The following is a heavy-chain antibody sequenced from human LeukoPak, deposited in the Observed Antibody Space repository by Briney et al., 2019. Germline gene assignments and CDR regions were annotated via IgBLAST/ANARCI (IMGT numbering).Heavy chain of an antibody. CDR2: INHSGST. D-gene: IGHD6-13*01. J-gene: IGHJ6*03. CDR1: GGSFRGYY. Sequence: SETLSLTCAVYGGSFRGYYWSWIRQPPGKGLEWIGEINHSGSTNYNPSLKSRVTISVDTSKNQIPLKLSSVTAADTAVYYCARGKIPQLGQIYYYYSMAVWGKGTTVTVSS. V-gene: IGHV4-34*01. CDR3: ARGKIPQLGQIYYYYSMAV.